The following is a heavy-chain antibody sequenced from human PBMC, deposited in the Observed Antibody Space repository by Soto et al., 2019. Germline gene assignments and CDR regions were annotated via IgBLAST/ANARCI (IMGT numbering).Heavy chain of an antibody. CDR1: GFTFRNYD. J-gene: IGHJ6*02. CDR2: ISAAGDP. CDR3: ARTDRDFYGLDV. V-gene: IGHV3-13*05. Sequence: EVQLEESGGGLVQPGGSLRLSCEASGFTFRNYDMHWVRQGTGKGLEWVSGISAAGDPDYADSVEGRFTIASEKAQNSFFLQMNSLRVGDTAVYYCARTDRDFYGLDVWGQGTTVIVSS.